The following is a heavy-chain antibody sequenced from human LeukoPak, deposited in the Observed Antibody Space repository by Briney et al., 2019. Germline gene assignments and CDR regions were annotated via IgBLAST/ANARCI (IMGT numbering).Heavy chain of an antibody. CDR2: IIPILGIA. D-gene: IGHD4-17*01. CDR3: ARDPTVTDYYYYGMDV. V-gene: IGHV1-69*04. Sequence: GASVKVSCKASGYTFISYPISWVRQAPGQGLEWMGRIIPILGIANYAQKFQGRVTITADKSTSTAYMELSSLRSEDTAVYYCARDPTVTDYYYYGMDVWGQGTTVTVSS. CDR1: GYTFISYP. J-gene: IGHJ6*02.